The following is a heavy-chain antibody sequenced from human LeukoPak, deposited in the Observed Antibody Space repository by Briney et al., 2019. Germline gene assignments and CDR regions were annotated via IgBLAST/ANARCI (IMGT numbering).Heavy chain of an antibody. J-gene: IGHJ4*02. D-gene: IGHD3-3*01. CDR1: GDSINHYY. V-gene: IGHV4-4*07. CDR2: IHSTVAI. Sequence: PSETLSLTCTASGDSINHYYWSWIRQPAGNELEWVARIHSTVAIDSNPSLKGRVTMSVDTSKNQFSVTMTSVTAADTAVYYCARGLEVGANRPLDNWGQGTLVTVSS. CDR3: ARGLEVGANRPLDN.